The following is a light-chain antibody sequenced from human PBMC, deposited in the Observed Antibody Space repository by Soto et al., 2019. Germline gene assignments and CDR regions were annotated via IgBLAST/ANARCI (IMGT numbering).Light chain of an antibody. CDR2: GVS. V-gene: IGKV3-20*01. CDR1: QSVSSGY. J-gene: IGKJ2*01. Sequence: EIVLTQSPGTLSLSPGERATLSCRASQSVSSGYLAWYQQKPGQAPTLLIYGVSSRAPGIPDRFSGSGSGTDFSLTISRLEPEDFAVYYCQQYGDSPLYTFGQGTKLEIK. CDR3: QQYGDSPLYT.